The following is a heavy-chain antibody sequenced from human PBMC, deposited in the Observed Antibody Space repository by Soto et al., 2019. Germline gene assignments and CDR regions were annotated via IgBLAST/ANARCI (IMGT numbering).Heavy chain of an antibody. Sequence: ASVKVSCKASGYTFTSYDINWVRQATGQGLEWMGWMNPNSGNTGYAQKFQGRVTMTRNTSIGTAYMELSSLRSEDTAVYYCARGGDSYYYYGMDVWGQGTTVTVSS. J-gene: IGHJ6*02. V-gene: IGHV1-8*01. CDR2: MNPNSGNT. D-gene: IGHD4-17*01. CDR1: GYTFTSYD. CDR3: ARGGDSYYYYGMDV.